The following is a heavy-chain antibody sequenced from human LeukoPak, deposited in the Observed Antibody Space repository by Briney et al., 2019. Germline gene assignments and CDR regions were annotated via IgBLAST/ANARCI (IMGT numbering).Heavy chain of an antibody. J-gene: IGHJ5*02. Sequence: WVRQPPGKGLEWITYMYYSGSTYYNPSLKSRVTMSADTSKNQLSLKLSSVTAADTAVYYCARPYYYDSRIDPWGQGILVTVSS. V-gene: IGHV4-30-4*08. CDR2: MYYSGST. CDR3: ARPYYYDSRIDP. D-gene: IGHD3-22*01.